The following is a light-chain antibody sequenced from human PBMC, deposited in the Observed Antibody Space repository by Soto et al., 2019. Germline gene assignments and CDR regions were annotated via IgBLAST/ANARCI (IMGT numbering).Light chain of an antibody. J-gene: IGLJ1*01. V-gene: IGLV1-44*01. CDR3: ATWDDSVYV. CDR1: TSNIGTNP. Sequence: QSVLTQPHSASGTPGQTVTISCYGSTSNIGTNPVNWFQHLPGMAPKLIIYTNDQRPSGVPDRFSGSRSGTSASLAISGRQSDDEFDYYCATWDDSVYVFGTGTKLTVL. CDR2: TND.